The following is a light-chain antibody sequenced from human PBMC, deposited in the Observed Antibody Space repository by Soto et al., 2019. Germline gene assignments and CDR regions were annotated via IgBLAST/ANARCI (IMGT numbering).Light chain of an antibody. CDR2: GAS. CDR3: QQYGSSPHT. CDR1: QSVSSNY. V-gene: IGKV3-20*01. Sequence: EIVLTQSPGTLSLSPGERATLSCRASQSVSSNYLAWYQQKPGQAPRLLIYGASSRATGIPDRFTGSGSGTDFTLTISRLEPEDFVVYYCQQYGSSPHTFGQGTKLEI. J-gene: IGKJ2*01.